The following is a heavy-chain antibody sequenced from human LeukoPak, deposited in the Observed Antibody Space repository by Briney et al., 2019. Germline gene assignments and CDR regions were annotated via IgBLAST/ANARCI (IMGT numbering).Heavy chain of an antibody. CDR1: GFTFPSYA. V-gene: IGHV3-30-3*01. CDR2: ISYDGDET. CDR3: ARSGPDLGFDY. J-gene: IGHJ4*02. Sequence: PGRSLRLSCAASGFTFPSYALHWVRQAPDKGLEWVAVISYDGDETSYADSVKGRFTISRDNSKNTLYLQMNSLRAEDWAMYYCARSGPDLGFDYWGQGTLVIVSS.